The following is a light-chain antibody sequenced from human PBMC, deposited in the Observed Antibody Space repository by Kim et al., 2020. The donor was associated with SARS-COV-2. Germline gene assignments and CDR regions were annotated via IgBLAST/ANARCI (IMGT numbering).Light chain of an antibody. CDR2: GKN. J-gene: IGLJ1*01. CDR3: NSRDSSGNQNV. V-gene: IGLV3-19*01. CDR1: SLRSYY. Sequence: SSELTQDPAVSVALGQTVRITCQGDSLRSYYASWYQQKPGQAPVLVIYGKNNRPSGIPDRFSGSSSGNTASLTITGAQAEDEADYYCNSRDSSGNQNVFGTETKVTVL.